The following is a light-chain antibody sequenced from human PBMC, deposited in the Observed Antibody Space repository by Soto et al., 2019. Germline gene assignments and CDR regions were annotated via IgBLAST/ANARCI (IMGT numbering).Light chain of an antibody. CDR1: QSVSSSF. J-gene: IGKJ4*01. CDR2: GAS. Sequence: EIVLTQSPGTLSLSPGERATLSCRASQSVSSSFLAWYQQKPGQAPRLLIYGASSRATGIPDRFSGSGSGTDFTLTIRRLEPEDVAVSYGQQYGSSPLTCGGGTKVEIK. CDR3: QQYGSSPLT. V-gene: IGKV3-20*01.